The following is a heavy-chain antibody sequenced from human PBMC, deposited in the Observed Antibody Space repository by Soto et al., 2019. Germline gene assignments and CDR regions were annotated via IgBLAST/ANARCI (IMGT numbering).Heavy chain of an antibody. CDR2: ISSSSSTI. CDR3: AKGQGHYYDSSGYLLDP. J-gene: IGHJ5*02. Sequence: SGGSLRLSCAASGFTFSSYSMNWVRQAPGKGLEWVSYISSSSSTIYYADSVKGRFTISRDNAKNSLYLQMNSLRAEDTAVYYCAKGQGHYYDSSGYLLDPWGQGTLVTVSS. V-gene: IGHV3-48*01. D-gene: IGHD3-22*01. CDR1: GFTFSSYS.